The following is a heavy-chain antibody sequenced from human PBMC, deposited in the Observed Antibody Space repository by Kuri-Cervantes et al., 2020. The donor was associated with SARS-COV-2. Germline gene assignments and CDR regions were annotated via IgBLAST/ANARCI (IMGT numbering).Heavy chain of an antibody. CDR2: IYHSGST. CDR1: GGSISSGGYS. V-gene: IGHV4-30-2*01. Sequence: SETLSLTCAVSGGSISSGGYSWSWIRQPPGKGLEWIGYIYHSGSTYYNPPLKSRVTISVDRSKNQFSLKLSSVTAADTAVYYCARGRIRKTCMDVWGQGTTVTVSS. J-gene: IGHJ6*02. D-gene: IGHD2-21*01. CDR3: ARGRIRKTCMDV.